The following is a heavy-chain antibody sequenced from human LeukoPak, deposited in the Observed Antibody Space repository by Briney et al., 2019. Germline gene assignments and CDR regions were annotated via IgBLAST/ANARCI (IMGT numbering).Heavy chain of an antibody. CDR1: GFTVSSNY. V-gene: IGHV3-66*01. Sequence: GGSLRLSCAASGFTVSSNYMSWVRQAPGKGLEWVSVIYSGGSTYYADSVKGRFTISRDNSKNTLYLQMNSLRAEDTAVYYCARDRPQLYQDYGMDVWGQGTTVTVSS. D-gene: IGHD5-18*01. CDR2: IYSGGST. J-gene: IGHJ6*02. CDR3: ARDRPQLYQDYGMDV.